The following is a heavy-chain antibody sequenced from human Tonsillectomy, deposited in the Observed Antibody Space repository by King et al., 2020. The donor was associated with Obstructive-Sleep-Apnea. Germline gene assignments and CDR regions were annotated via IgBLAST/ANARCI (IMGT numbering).Heavy chain of an antibody. J-gene: IGHJ6*02. CDR2: FDPEDDET. CDR1: GYTLTELS. D-gene: IGHD3-10*01. Sequence: QLVQSGAEVKKPGASVKVSCKVSGYTLTELSMHWVRQAPGKGLEWMGGFDPEDDETIYAQKFQGRLTMTEDTSTDTAYIELSSLGSDDTAVYYCALVGYGSGRGDYYGLDVWGQGTTVTVSS. CDR3: ALVGYGSGRGDYYGLDV. V-gene: IGHV1-24*01.